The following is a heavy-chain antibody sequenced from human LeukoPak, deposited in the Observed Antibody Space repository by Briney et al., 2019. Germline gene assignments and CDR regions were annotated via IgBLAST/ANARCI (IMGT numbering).Heavy chain of an antibody. CDR1: GFTFSNYN. J-gene: IGHJ6*03. CDR3: ARDPYSGNYGTYYYYYMDV. CDR2: ITSSGTYT. D-gene: IGHD1-26*01. V-gene: IGHV3-21*01. Sequence: GGSLRLSCADSGFTFSNYNMNWVRQAPGKAIEWVSSITSSGTYTFYADSVKGRFTISRDNAKNSLYLQMDSLGPEDTAVYYCARDPYSGNYGTYYYYYMDVWGKGTTVTISS.